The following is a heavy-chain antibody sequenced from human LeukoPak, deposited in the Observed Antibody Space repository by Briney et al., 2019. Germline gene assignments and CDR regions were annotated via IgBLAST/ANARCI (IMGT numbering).Heavy chain of an antibody. CDR3: ARGSGWPWYFDL. J-gene: IGHJ2*01. V-gene: IGHV3-48*03. D-gene: IGHD3-22*01. Sequence: GRSLRLSCAASGFTFSSYEMNWVRQAPGKGLEWVSYISSSGSTIYYADSVKGRFTISRDNAKNSLYLQMNSLRAEDTAVYYCARGSGWPWYFDLWGRGTLVTVSS. CDR1: GFTFSSYE. CDR2: ISSSGSTI.